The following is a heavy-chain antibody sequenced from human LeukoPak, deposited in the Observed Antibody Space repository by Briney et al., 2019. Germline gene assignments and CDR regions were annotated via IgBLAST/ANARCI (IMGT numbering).Heavy chain of an antibody. CDR1: GFSLSTSGVG. Sequence: SGPTLVKPTQTLTLACTFSGFSLSTSGVGVGWIRQPPGKALEWLALIYWDDDKRYSPSLKSRLTITKDTSKNQVVLTMTNMDPVDTATYYCAHAPTRHWKGGVDHWGQGTLVTVSS. D-gene: IGHD2-8*02. CDR3: AHAPTRHWKGGVDH. J-gene: IGHJ4*02. CDR2: IYWDDDK. V-gene: IGHV2-5*02.